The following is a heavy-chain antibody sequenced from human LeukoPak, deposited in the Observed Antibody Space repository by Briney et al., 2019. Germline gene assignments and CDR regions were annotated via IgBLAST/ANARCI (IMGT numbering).Heavy chain of an antibody. J-gene: IGHJ4*02. CDR3: ARAILSFGSGSYPIAY. D-gene: IGHD3-10*01. CDR2: ISSSSSYI. CDR1: GFTFSSYS. V-gene: IGHV3-21*01. Sequence: GGSLRLSCAASGFTFSSYSMNWVRQAPGKGLEWVSSISSSSSYIYYADSVKGRFTISRDNAKNSLFLQMNSLRAEDTAVYYCARAILSFGSGSYPIAYWGQGTLVIVSS.